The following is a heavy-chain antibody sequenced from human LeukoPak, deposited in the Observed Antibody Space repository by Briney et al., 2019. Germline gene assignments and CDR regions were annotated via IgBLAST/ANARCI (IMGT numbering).Heavy chain of an antibody. CDR1: GFTFSSYW. J-gene: IGHJ4*02. CDR2: IKQDGSEK. CDR3: ARDPGMMDGSGSYSFLDY. D-gene: IGHD3-10*01. Sequence: PGGSLRLSCAASGFTFSSYWMSWVRQAPGKGLEWVANIKQDGSEKYYVDSVKGRFTISRDNAKNSLYLQMNSLRAEDTAVYYCARDPGMMDGSGSYSFLDYWGQGTLVTVSS. V-gene: IGHV3-7*01.